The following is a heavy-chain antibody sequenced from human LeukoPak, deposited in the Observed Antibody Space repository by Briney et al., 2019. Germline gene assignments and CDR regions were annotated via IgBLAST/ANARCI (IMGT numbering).Heavy chain of an antibody. CDR2: IYYSGST. CDR1: GGSISSSSYY. Sequence: NPSETLSLTCTVSGGSISSSSYYWGWIRQPPGKGLEWIGSIYYSGSTYYNPSLKSRVTISVDTSKNQFSLKMSSVTAADTAVYYCASLGFGEYYFDYWGQGTLVTVSS. CDR3: ASLGFGEYYFDY. V-gene: IGHV4-39*01. D-gene: IGHD3-10*01. J-gene: IGHJ4*02.